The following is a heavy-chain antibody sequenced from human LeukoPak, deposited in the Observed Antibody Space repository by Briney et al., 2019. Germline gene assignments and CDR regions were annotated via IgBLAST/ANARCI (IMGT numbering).Heavy chain of an antibody. CDR1: GYTFTGYY. CDR3: ARDLGLLWFGEAGGNL. D-gene: IGHD3-10*01. J-gene: IGHJ5*02. Sequence: ASVKVSCKASGYTFTGYYMHWVRQAPGQGLEWMGWINPNSGGTNYAQKFQGRVTMTRDTSISTAYMELSRLRSDDTAVYYCARDLGLLWFGEAGGNLWGQGTLVTVSS. CDR2: INPNSGGT. V-gene: IGHV1-2*02.